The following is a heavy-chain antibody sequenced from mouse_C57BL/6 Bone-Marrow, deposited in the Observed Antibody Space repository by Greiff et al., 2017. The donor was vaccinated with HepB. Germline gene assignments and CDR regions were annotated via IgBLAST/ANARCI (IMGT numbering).Heavy chain of an antibody. V-gene: IGHV14-4*01. J-gene: IGHJ3*01. CDR1: GFNIKDDY. D-gene: IGHD2-2*01. Sequence: EVQLQQSGAELVRPGASVKLSCTASGFNIKDDYMHWVKQRPEQGLEWIGWIDPENGDTEYASKFQGKATITADTSSNTAYLQLSSLTSEDTAVYYCTTGYYGYVFAYWGQGTLVTVSA. CDR2: IDPENGDT. CDR3: TTGYYGYVFAY.